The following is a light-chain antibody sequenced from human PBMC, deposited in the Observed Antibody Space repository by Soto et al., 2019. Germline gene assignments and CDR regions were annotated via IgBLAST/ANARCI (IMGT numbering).Light chain of an antibody. CDR2: GTS. CDR1: QTISSNN. Sequence: EIVLTQSPGTLSVSPGERATLSCRASQTISSNNLAWYQQKPGQAPSLLIYGTSSRATGIPDRFSGSGSGTDFTLTISRLEPEDSATYYCQQYQSFPYTFGQGTKLEIK. CDR3: QQYQSFPYT. V-gene: IGKV3-20*01. J-gene: IGKJ2*01.